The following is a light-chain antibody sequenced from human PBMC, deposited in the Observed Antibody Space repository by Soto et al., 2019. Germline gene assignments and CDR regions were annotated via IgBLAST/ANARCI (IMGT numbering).Light chain of an antibody. V-gene: IGKV3D-15*01. CDR2: GAS. J-gene: IGKJ1*01. CDR3: QQYHTSPLT. Sequence: EIVMTQSPATLSVSPGERATLSCRASQCVSSNLAWYQQTPGQAPRRLIYGASIRATGIPDRFSGSGSGTDFTLTISRLEPEDFALYYCQQYHTSPLTFGQGTKVDI. CDR1: QCVSSN.